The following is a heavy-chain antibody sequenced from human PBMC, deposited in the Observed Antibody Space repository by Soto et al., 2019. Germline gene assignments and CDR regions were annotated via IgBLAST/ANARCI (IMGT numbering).Heavy chain of an antibody. J-gene: IGHJ3*02. CDR3: ARAYGGDAFDI. D-gene: IGHD4-17*01. CDR2: IYYSGST. V-gene: IGHV4-59*01. Sequence: SETLSLTCTVSGGSISSYYWSWIRQPPGKGLEWIGYIYYSGSTNYNPSLKSRVTISVDTSKNQFSLKLSSVTAADTAVYYCARAYGGDAFDIWGQGTMVTVSS. CDR1: GGSISSYY.